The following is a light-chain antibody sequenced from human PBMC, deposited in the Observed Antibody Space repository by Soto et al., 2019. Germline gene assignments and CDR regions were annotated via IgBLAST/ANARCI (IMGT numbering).Light chain of an antibody. CDR3: SSYTSSIRWV. CDR2: EVS. V-gene: IGLV2-14*01. J-gene: IGLJ3*02. CDR1: SSDVGGYNY. Sequence: QSVLTQPASVSGSPGQSITISCTGTSSDVGGYNYVSWYQQHPGKAPKLMIYEVSNRPSGVSNRFSGSKSGNTASLTISGLQAEDEADYYCSSYTSSIRWVFGGGTKVTVL.